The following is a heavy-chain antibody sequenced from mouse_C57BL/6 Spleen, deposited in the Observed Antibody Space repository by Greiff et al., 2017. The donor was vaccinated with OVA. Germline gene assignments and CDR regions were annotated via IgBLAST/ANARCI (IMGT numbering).Heavy chain of an antibody. CDR3: TGRDDYGGGWYFDD. V-gene: IGHV6-6*01. J-gene: IGHJ1*03. Sequence: EVKLMESGGGLVQPGGSMKLSCAASGFTFSDAWMDWVRQSPEKGLEWVAEIRNKANNHATYYAVSVKGRFTIARDDSKSSVYLRMNSLRAEDTGIDCCTGRDDYGGGWYFDDWGTGTTVTVSS. CDR1: GFTFSDAW. CDR2: IRNKANNHAT. D-gene: IGHD2-4*01.